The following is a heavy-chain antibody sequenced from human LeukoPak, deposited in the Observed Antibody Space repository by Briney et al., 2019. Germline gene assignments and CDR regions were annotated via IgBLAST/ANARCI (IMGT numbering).Heavy chain of an antibody. CDR2: IYSGGST. Sequence: GGSLRLSCAASGFTVSSNYMSWVRQAPGKGLEWVSVIYSGGSTYYSESVKGRFTISRDKSKNTLYLQMNSLRAEDTAVYYCASISGYKSYFDYWGQGTLVTVSS. V-gene: IGHV3-66*01. D-gene: IGHD3-22*01. CDR3: ASISGYKSYFDY. J-gene: IGHJ4*02. CDR1: GFTVSSNY.